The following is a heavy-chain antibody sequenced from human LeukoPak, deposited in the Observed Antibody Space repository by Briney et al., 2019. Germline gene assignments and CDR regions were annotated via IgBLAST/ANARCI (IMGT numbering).Heavy chain of an antibody. CDR2: ISWDSGSV. CDR1: GFTFDDYA. CDR3: AKGNSYDSSGLPFDY. Sequence: PGGFLRLSCAASGFTFDDYAMHWVRQAPGKGLEWVSGISWDSGSVDSADSVKGRFTISRDNARNSLYLQMNSLRAEDTALYYCAKGNSYDSSGLPFDYWGQGTLVTVSS. D-gene: IGHD3-22*01. J-gene: IGHJ4*02. V-gene: IGHV3-9*01.